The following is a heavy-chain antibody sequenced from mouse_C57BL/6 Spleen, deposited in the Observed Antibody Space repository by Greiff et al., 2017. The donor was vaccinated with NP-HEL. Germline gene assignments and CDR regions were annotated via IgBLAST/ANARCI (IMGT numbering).Heavy chain of an antibody. V-gene: IGHV1-64*01. CDR1: GYTFTSYW. Sequence: QVQLQQPGAELVKPGASVKLSCKASGYTFTSYWMHWVKQRPGQGLEWIGMIHPNSGSTNYNEKFKSKATLTVDKSSSTAYMQLSSLTSEDSAVYYCARSPLITTVVATSYYYAMDYWGQGTSVTVSS. D-gene: IGHD1-1*01. CDR3: ARSPLITTVVATSYYYAMDY. CDR2: IHPNSGST. J-gene: IGHJ4*01.